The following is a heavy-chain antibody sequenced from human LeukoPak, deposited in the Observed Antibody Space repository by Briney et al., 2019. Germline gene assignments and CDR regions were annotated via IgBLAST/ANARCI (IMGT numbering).Heavy chain of an antibody. CDR1: GGSFSGYY. V-gene: IGHV4-34*01. D-gene: IGHD3-9*01. CDR3: ARGSLRYFDWFAY. J-gene: IGHJ4*02. Sequence: PSETLSLTCAVYGGSFSGYYWSWIRQPPGKGLEWIGEINHSGSTNYNPSLKSRVTISVDTSKNQFSLKLSSVTAADTAVYYCARGSLRYFDWFAYWGQGTLVTVSS. CDR2: INHSGST.